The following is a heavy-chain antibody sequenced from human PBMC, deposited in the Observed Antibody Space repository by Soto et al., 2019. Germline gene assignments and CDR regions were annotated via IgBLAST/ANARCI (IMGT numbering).Heavy chain of an antibody. J-gene: IGHJ4*02. CDR3: ARHDPSAAGATPFDY. CDR1: GYSFTSYW. Sequence: GESLKISCKGSGYSFTSYWIGWVRQMPGKGLEWMGIIYPGDSDTRYSPSFQGQVTISAAKSISTAYLQWSSLKASDTAMYYCARHDPSAAGATPFDYWGQGTLVTVSS. CDR2: IYPGDSDT. D-gene: IGHD6-13*01. V-gene: IGHV5-51*01.